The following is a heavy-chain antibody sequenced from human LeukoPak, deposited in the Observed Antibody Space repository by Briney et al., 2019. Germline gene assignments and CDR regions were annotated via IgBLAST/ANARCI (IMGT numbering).Heavy chain of an antibody. CDR1: GFTFSSYW. CDR2: IKQDGSEK. J-gene: IGHJ4*02. Sequence: GGSLRLSCAASGFTFSSYWMSWVRQAPGKGLEWVANIKQDGSEKYYVDSVKGRFTISRDNAKNSLYLQLNSLRAEDTAVYYCAKDLAGIAVAGIFDYWGQGTLVTVSS. V-gene: IGHV3-7*01. D-gene: IGHD6-19*01. CDR3: AKDLAGIAVAGIFDY.